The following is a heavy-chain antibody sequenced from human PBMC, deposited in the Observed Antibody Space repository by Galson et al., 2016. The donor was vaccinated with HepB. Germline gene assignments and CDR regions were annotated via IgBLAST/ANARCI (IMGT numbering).Heavy chain of an antibody. D-gene: IGHD1-7*01. CDR1: GFTFRNYA. CDR2: IHLAGRDI. CDR3: ARVDNWTYDY. V-gene: IGHV3-23*05. Sequence: SLRLSCAASGFTFRNYAMSWVRQAPGKGLEWVSAIHLAGRDIYYADSVRGRVTLTTYTSTSTAYMELGSLRSDDTAVYYCARVDNWTYDYWGQGTLVTVSS. J-gene: IGHJ4*02.